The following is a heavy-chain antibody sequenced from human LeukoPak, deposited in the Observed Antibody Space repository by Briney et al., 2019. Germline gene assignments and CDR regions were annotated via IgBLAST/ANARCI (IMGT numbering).Heavy chain of an antibody. CDR3: ARDRDDIVVVPAAIGWFDP. CDR1: GYTFTSYG. V-gene: IGHV1-18*01. D-gene: IGHD2-2*01. Sequence: ASVKVSCKASGYTFTSYGISWVRQAPGQGLEWMGWISAYNGNTNYAQKLQGRVTMTTDTSTSTAYMELRSLRSDDTAVYYCARDRDDIVVVPAAIGWFDPWGQGTLVTVSS. CDR2: ISAYNGNT. J-gene: IGHJ5*02.